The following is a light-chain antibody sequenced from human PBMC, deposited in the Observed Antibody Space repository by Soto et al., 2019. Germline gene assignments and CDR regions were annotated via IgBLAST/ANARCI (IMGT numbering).Light chain of an antibody. J-gene: IGLJ2*01. CDR2: VNSDGSH. CDR1: SGHSRYD. V-gene: IGLV4-69*01. CDR3: QTWGTGIRV. Sequence: QPVLTQSPSASASLGASVKFTCTLSSGHSRYDIAWHQQQPERGPRYLMKVNSDGSHSKGDGIPDRFSGSSSGAERYLTISSLQSEDEGDYYCQTWGTGIRVFGGGTKLTVL.